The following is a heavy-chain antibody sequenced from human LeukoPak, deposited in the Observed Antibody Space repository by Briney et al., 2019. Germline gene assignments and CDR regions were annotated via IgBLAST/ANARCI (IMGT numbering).Heavy chain of an antibody. J-gene: IGHJ4*02. V-gene: IGHV4-39*07. Sequence: SETLSLTCTVSGGSLISNSYFWGWIRQPPGKGLDWIGIIYYSGSTYYNPSLKSRVTISVGTSKNQFSLKLSSVTAADTAVYYCARVRGYYDSSGYYYFDYWGQGTLVTVSS. D-gene: IGHD3-22*01. CDR2: IYYSGST. CDR1: GGSLISNSYF. CDR3: ARVRGYYDSSGYYYFDY.